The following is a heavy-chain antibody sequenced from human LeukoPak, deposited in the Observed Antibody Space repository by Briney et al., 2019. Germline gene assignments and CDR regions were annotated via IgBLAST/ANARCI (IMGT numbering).Heavy chain of an antibody. J-gene: IGHJ4*02. CDR2: IYYSGST. Sequence: SETLSLTCTVSGGSISSHYWSWIRQPPGKGLEWIGYIYYSGSTNYNPSLKSRVTISVDTSKNQFSLKLSSVTAADTAVYYCARAPYYYDSSGFPPIHFGYWGQGTLVTVSS. CDR1: GGSISSHY. CDR3: ARAPYYYDSSGFPPIHFGY. D-gene: IGHD3-22*01. V-gene: IGHV4-59*11.